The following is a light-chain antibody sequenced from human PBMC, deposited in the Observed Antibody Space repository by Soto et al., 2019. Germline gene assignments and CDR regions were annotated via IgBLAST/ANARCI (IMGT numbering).Light chain of an antibody. CDR2: GAS. CDR1: QSVSSNN. CDR3: QQYGSSPGT. Sequence: EIVLTQSPGTLSLSPGERATLSCRASQSVSSNNLAWYQQRPGQAPRVVIYGASTRATGIPERFSGSGSGTDFTLTISRLEPEDFAVYYCQQYGSSPGTFGQGTRLEIK. V-gene: IGKV3-20*01. J-gene: IGKJ2*01.